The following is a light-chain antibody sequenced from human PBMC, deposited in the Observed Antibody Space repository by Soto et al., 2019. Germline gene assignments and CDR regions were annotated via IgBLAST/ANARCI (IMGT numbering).Light chain of an antibody. CDR3: QQVYVYPST. V-gene: IGKV1-9*01. J-gene: IGKJ4*01. CDR1: QSVRSW. CDR2: AAS. Sequence: DIQMTQSPSTLSASVGDRVPITCRASQSVRSWLAWYQQKPGKAPNLLIYAASTLQSGVPSRFSGGGSGTDFTLTISSLQPEDFATYYCQQVYVYPSTFGGGTKVDIK.